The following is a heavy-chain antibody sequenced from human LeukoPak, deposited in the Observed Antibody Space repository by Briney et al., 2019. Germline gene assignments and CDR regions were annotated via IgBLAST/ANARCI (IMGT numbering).Heavy chain of an antibody. V-gene: IGHV4-39*07. CDR3: ARHYSGSIDAFDV. Sequence: SETLSLTCSVSAGSIRSTSYSWDWIRQSPGKGLEWIGTISSGGDTYYNPSLKSRLNLLVDTSKNQFSLELNSVTAADTAVYYCARHYSGSIDAFDVWGQGTMVTVSS. D-gene: IGHD5-12*01. CDR1: AGSIRSTSYS. CDR2: ISSGGDT. J-gene: IGHJ3*01.